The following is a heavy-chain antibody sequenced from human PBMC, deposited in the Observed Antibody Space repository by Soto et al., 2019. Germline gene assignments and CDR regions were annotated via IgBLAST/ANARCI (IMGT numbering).Heavy chain of an antibody. V-gene: IGHV4-59*08. Sequence: SETLSLTCTVSGGSISSYYWSWIRQPPGKGLEWIGYIYYSGSTNYNPSLKSRVTISVDTSKNQFSLKLSSVTAADTAVYYCARGVLWFGEGYYYMDVWGKGTTVTVSS. J-gene: IGHJ6*03. D-gene: IGHD3-10*01. CDR2: IYYSGST. CDR3: ARGVLWFGEGYYYMDV. CDR1: GGSISSYY.